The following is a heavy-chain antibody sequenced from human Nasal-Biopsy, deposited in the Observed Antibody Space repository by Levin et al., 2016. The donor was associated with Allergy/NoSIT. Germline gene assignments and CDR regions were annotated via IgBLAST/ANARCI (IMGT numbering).Heavy chain of an antibody. CDR2: ISAYNGHP. Sequence: ASVKVSCKASGYKFSDYGISWVRQAPGQGLEWVAWISAYNGHPNSARKLQGRVTITADKSTTTAYMELSSLRSDDTAVYFCAKSAGSGSFEDYFYYGMDVWGQGTTVTVSS. J-gene: IGHJ6*02. CDR1: GYKFSDYG. D-gene: IGHD3-10*01. CDR3: AKSAGSGSFEDYFYYGMDV. V-gene: IGHV1-18*01.